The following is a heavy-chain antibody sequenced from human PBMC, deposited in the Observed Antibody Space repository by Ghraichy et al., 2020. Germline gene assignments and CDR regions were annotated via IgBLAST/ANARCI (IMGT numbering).Heavy chain of an antibody. Sequence: ASVKVSCKASGYTFSSYGFSWVRQAPGQVLEWMGWINSNNGQTNYAQNFQGRVTMTTDTSTSTVYMELRSLRSDDTALYYSARGGAVTSYDYWGQGTLVTVSS. CDR2: INSNNGQT. D-gene: IGHD3-16*01. CDR3: ARGGAVTSYDY. CDR1: GYTFSSYG. V-gene: IGHV1-18*01. J-gene: IGHJ4*02.